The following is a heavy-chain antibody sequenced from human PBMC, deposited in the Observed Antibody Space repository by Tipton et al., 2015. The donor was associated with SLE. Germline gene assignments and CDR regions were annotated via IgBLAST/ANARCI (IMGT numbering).Heavy chain of an antibody. D-gene: IGHD6-19*01. CDR1: GGSISSSDYS. V-gene: IGHV4-30-2*01. CDR3: ARDRGGSSGWHKDYYFYAMDV. CDR2: IYRSGST. J-gene: IGHJ6*02. Sequence: TLSLTCVVSGGSISSSDYSWTWLRQPPGKGLEWIGYIYRSGSTYYNPSLKSRVIISIDRSKNHFSLSLTSVTAADTAVYYCARDRGGSSGWHKDYYFYAMDVWGPVATVTVSS.